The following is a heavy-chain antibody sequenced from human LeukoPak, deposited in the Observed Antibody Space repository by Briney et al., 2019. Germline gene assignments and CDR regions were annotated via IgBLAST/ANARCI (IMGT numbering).Heavy chain of an antibody. CDR3: ARARDHATFGCCSGGSCYSHAFDI. Sequence: GASVKVSCKASGGTFSSYAISWVRQAPGQGLEWMGGIIPIFGTANYAQKFQGRVTITADESTSTAYMELSSLRSEDTAVYYCARARDHATFGCCSGGSCYSHAFDIWGQGTMVTVSS. D-gene: IGHD2-15*01. J-gene: IGHJ3*02. V-gene: IGHV1-69*01. CDR2: IIPIFGTA. CDR1: GGTFSSYA.